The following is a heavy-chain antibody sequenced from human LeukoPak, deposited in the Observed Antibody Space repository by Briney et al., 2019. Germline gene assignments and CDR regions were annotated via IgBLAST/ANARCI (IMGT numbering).Heavy chain of an antibody. CDR2: INPSGGST. CDR1: EHTFTHYY. V-gene: IGHV1-46*03. Sequence: ASVKVSCKAPEHTFTHYYNQWMRQAPGQGLEWMGIINPSGGSTSYAQKFQGRVTMTRDTSTSTVYMELSSLRSEDTAVYYRSRDVIVGATPNWFDPWGQGTLVTVSS. D-gene: IGHD1-26*01. CDR3: SRDVIVGATPNWFDP. J-gene: IGHJ5*02.